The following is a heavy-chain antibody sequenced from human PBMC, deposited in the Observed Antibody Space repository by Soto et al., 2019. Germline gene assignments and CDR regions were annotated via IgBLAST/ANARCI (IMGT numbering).Heavy chain of an antibody. CDR1: GFAFSSYS. V-gene: IGHV3-21*06. Sequence: EVQLVESGGGLVKPGGSLRLSCAASGFAFSSYSMNWVRQAPGKGLEWVAFITIRSSYIYYADPVRGPFTVSRDNAKNSLYLQMDGLRAEDTAIYYCARDDGWLVLDYWGQGTLVTVSS. CDR2: ITIRSSYI. J-gene: IGHJ4*02. CDR3: ARDDGWLVLDY. D-gene: IGHD6-19*01.